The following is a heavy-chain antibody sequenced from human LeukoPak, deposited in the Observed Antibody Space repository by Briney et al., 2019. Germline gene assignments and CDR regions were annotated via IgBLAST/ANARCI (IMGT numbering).Heavy chain of an antibody. CDR2: ISSSSSTI. V-gene: IGHV3-48*01. Sequence: SGGSLRLSCAASGFTFSSYSMNWVRQAPGKGLEWVSYISSSSSTIYYADSVKGRFTISRDNAKNSLYLQMNSLRAEDTAVYYCARDNYDFWSGPPSPDYWGQGTLVTVSS. CDR1: GFTFSSYS. J-gene: IGHJ4*02. CDR3: ARDNYDFWSGPPSPDY. D-gene: IGHD3-3*01.